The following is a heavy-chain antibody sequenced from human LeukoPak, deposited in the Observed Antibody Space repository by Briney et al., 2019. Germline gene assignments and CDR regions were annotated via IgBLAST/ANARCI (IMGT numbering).Heavy chain of an antibody. V-gene: IGHV5-51*01. CDR2: IYPGDSDT. D-gene: IGHD2-21*02. CDR1: GYSFTSYW. Sequence: GESLKISCKGSGYSFTSYWIGWVRQMPGKGLEWMGIIYPGDSDTRYSPSFQGQVTISADKSISTAYLQWSSLKASDTAMYYSARRGIVVVTATEAFDIWGQGTMVTVSS. CDR3: ARRGIVVVTATEAFDI. J-gene: IGHJ3*02.